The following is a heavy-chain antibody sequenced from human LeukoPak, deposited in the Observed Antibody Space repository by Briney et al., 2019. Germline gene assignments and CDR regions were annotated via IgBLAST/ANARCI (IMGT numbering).Heavy chain of an antibody. CDR3: VKGMEDYDILTGVLDV. CDR1: GFLLNNFV. Sequence: GRSLRLSCTASGFLLNNFVMHWVRQAPGKGLEWLTMISFDGVHEYYADSVKGRFTISRDNSKNTLYLQMSSLRAEDTAVYYCVKGMEDYDILTGVLDVWGQGTTVTVSS. D-gene: IGHD3-9*01. J-gene: IGHJ6*02. CDR2: ISFDGVHE. V-gene: IGHV3-30*14.